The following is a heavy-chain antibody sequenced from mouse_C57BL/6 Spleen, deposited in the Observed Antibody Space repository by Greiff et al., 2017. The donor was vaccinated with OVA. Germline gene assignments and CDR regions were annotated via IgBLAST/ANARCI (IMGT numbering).Heavy chain of an antibody. V-gene: IGHV5-16*01. J-gene: IGHJ1*03. CDR3: ASEGTAQATRYFDV. CDR2: INYDGSST. D-gene: IGHD3-2*02. CDR1: GFTFSDYY. Sequence: EVQVVESEGGLVQPGSSMKLSCTASGFTFSDYYMAWVRQVPEKGLEWVANINYDGSSTYYLDSLKSRFIISRDNAKNILYLQMSSLKSEDTATYYCASEGTAQATRYFDVWGTGTTVTVSS.